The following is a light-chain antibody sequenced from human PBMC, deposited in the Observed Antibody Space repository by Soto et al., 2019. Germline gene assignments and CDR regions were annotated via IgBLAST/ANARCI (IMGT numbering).Light chain of an antibody. CDR1: SSDVGSYNY. Sequence: QSVLTQPASVSGSPGQSITISCSGTSSDVGSYNYVTWYQQYPGQAPKIIIYDVNRRPPGVSDRFSGSKSGNTASLTVSDLQDGEQADYFRCSFNNIKTVVFGGGTKVTV. V-gene: IGLV2-14*03. CDR2: DVN. J-gene: IGLJ1*01. CDR3: CSFNNIKTVV.